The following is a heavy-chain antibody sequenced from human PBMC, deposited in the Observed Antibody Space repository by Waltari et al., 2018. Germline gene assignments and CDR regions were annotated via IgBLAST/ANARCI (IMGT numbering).Heavy chain of an antibody. J-gene: IGHJ4*02. V-gene: IGHV1-69*06. CDR2: IHPMFDTT. CDR1: GGTFSSYS. Sequence: QVQLVQSGAEVKKPGSSVKVSCKASGGTFSSYSISGVRQAPGQGREWVGGIHPMFDTTKYAQRCQGRVTSTADKSTDQAYLEMSSLRSEDTTMYYCASSPRPSIPPPFDFWGQGIPVTVSS. CDR3: ASSPRPSIPPPFDF. D-gene: IGHD2-21*01.